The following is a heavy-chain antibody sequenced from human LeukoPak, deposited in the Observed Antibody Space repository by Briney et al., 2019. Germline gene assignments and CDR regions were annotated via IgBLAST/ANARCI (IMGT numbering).Heavy chain of an antibody. D-gene: IGHD5-24*01. Sequence: SGTLSLTCAVSGGSISSSNWWSWIRQPPGKGLEWIGEINHSGSTNYNPSLKSRVTISVDTSKNQFSLKLSSVTAADTAVYYCARAHGPRWLQPGGYFDYWGQGTLVTVSS. J-gene: IGHJ4*02. CDR1: GGSISSSNW. V-gene: IGHV4-4*02. CDR2: INHSGST. CDR3: ARAHGPRWLQPGGYFDY.